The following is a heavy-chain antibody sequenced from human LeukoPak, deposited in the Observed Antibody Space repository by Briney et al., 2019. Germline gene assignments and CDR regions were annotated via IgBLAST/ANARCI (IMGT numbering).Heavy chain of an antibody. Sequence: PSETLSLTCTVSGGSVSSGSYYWSWIRQPPGKGLEWIGYIYYSGSTNYNPSLKSRVTISVDTSKNQFSLKLSSVTAADTAVYYCARDRGLNSSGWYSEVYHWFDPWGQGTLVTVSS. V-gene: IGHV4-61*01. CDR2: IYYSGST. CDR1: GGSVSSGSYY. J-gene: IGHJ5*02. CDR3: ARDRGLNSSGWYSEVYHWFDP. D-gene: IGHD6-19*01.